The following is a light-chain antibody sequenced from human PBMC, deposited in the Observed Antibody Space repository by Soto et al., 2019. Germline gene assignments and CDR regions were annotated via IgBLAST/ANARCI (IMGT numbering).Light chain of an antibody. Sequence: QSVLTQPPSASGTPGQTVAISCSGSNSNFGSNTVNWYQQFPGTAPKLLIYGNNQRPSGVPDRFSGSKSDTSASLAISGLLSEDDADYYCATWSDSLNGWVFGGGTKVTVL. J-gene: IGLJ3*02. CDR3: ATWSDSLNGWV. CDR2: GNN. V-gene: IGLV1-44*01. CDR1: NSNFGSNT.